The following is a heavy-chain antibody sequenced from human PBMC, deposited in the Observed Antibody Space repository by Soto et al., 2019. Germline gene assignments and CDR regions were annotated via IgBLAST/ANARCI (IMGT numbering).Heavy chain of an antibody. Sequence: QLQLQESGPGLVKPSETLSLTCTVSGGSISSSSYYWGWIRQPPGKGLEWIGSIYYSGSTYYNTSLKSRVTISVDTSQNQFTLKLRPVTAADTAVYYYAREIAGIDIVVVVAAFDYWGQGTLVTVSA. CDR1: GGSISSSSYY. D-gene: IGHD2-15*01. CDR2: IYYSGST. CDR3: AREIAGIDIVVVVAAFDY. J-gene: IGHJ4*02. V-gene: IGHV4-39*02.